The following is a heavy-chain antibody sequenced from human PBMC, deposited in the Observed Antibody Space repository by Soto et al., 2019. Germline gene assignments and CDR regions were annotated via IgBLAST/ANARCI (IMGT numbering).Heavy chain of an antibody. V-gene: IGHV4-31*03. J-gene: IGHJ5*02. D-gene: IGHD6-19*01. CDR3: ARMYSSGSGWFHP. CDR2: FYSSGSI. CDR1: GYSITAGGYY. Sequence: SETLSLTCFVSGYSITAGGYYWSWIRHHPGKGLEWIGSFYSSGSIIYNPPLRSRVSISGDTSSNQFSMSLTSVTAADTARYYCARMYSSGSGWFHPWGQGTLVTVSS.